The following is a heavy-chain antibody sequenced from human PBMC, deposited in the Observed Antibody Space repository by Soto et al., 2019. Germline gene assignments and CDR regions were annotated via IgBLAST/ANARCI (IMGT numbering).Heavy chain of an antibody. J-gene: IGHJ2*01. CDR3: ARGNSYGSFWYFDV. V-gene: IGHV1-18*04. CDR1: GFTFSSFG. CDR2: ITASNGNT. Sequence: QLVQSGAEVKNPGASVRVSCKASGFTFSSFGITWVRQAPGQGLEWMGWITASNGNTHYEQNLQGRVTMTTDTATSTAYMELWRLSPDDTAVYFCARGNSYGSFWYFDVWGRGTLVTVSS. D-gene: IGHD5-18*01.